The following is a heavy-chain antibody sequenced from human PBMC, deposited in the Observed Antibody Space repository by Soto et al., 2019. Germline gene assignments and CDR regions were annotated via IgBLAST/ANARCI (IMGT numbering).Heavy chain of an antibody. J-gene: IGHJ6*03. CDR2: TYYKSRWFN. Sequence: SQTLSLTCAISGDSFSSNSAGWNWVRQTPSRGLEWLGRTYYKSRWFNNYAVSVKSRITINPDTSQNQFSLHLDSVTPEDTAVYFCARGSWDDVSGHYYMDVWGKGTTVTVSS. V-gene: IGHV6-1*01. D-gene: IGHD5-12*01. CDR3: ARGSWDDVSGHYYMDV. CDR1: GDSFSSNSAG.